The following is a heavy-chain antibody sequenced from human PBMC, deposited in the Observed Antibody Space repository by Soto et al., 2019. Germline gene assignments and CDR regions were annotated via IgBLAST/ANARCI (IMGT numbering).Heavy chain of an antibody. D-gene: IGHD3-10*01. CDR1: GGTFSIYT. V-gene: IGHV1-18*01. Sequence: GASVKVSCKASGGTFSIYTISWVRQAPGQGLEWMGWISAYNGNTKYAQKLQGRVTMTTDTSTSTAYMELRSLRSDDTAVYYCARGVGSGSYYNQYNWFDPWGQGTLVTVSS. CDR3: ARGVGSGSYYNQYNWFDP. J-gene: IGHJ5*02. CDR2: ISAYNGNT.